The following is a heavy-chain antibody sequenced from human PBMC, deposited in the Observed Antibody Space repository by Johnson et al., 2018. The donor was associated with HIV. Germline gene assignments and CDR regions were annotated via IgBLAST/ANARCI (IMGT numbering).Heavy chain of an antibody. CDR3: ETEMVAALDAFDI. V-gene: IGHV3-20*04. D-gene: IGHD2-15*01. Sequence: VQLVESGGGVVRPGGSLRLSCAASGFTFDDYGMSWVRQAPGKGLEWVSGINWNGGSTGYADSVKGRFTISRDNSKNTLYLQMNSLRAEDTAVYYCETEMVAALDAFDIWGQGTMVTVSS. CDR1: GFTFDDYG. CDR2: INWNGGST. J-gene: IGHJ3*02.